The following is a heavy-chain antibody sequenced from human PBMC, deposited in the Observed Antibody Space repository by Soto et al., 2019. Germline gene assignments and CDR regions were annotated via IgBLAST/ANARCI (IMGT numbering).Heavy chain of an antibody. V-gene: IGHV4-59*01. CDR2: IYYSGST. CDR1: GGSISGYY. CDR3: ASGRESYKVTDVGH. D-gene: IGHD1-1*01. J-gene: IGHJ5*02. Sequence: VQLQESGPGLVKPSETLSLTCIVSGGSISGYYWNWIRQPPGKGLEWIGYIYYSGSTNYNPSLKSRVATSLDTSMYPCALKLSSVTAADTAVCCWASGRESYKVTDVGHWGQGALVTVSS.